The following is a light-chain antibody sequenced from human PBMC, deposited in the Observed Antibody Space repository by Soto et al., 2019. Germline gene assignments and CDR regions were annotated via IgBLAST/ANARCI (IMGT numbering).Light chain of an antibody. J-gene: IGKJ2*01. Sequence: EIVLTQSPGTLSLSPGERATLSCRASQSVTNNYLAWYQQKPGQAPRLLIYGISSRATGIPDRFSGSGSGTDFTLTISRLEPEDFAVYYCQQYDNSLYTFGQGTKLEIK. CDR1: QSVTNNY. CDR2: GIS. CDR3: QQYDNSLYT. V-gene: IGKV3-20*01.